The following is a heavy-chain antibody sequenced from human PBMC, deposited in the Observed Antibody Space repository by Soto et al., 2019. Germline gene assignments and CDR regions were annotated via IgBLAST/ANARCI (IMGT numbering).Heavy chain of an antibody. Sequence: PSETLSLTCAVYGGSFSGYYWSWIRQPPGKGLEWIGEINRSGSTNYNPSLKSRVTRSVDTSKNQFYLKLSSVTAADTAVYYCANGGRSWASDYWGQGTLVTVSS. CDR3: ANGGRSWASDY. CDR2: INRSGST. D-gene: IGHD6-13*01. J-gene: IGHJ4*02. CDR1: GGSFSGYY. V-gene: IGHV4-34*01.